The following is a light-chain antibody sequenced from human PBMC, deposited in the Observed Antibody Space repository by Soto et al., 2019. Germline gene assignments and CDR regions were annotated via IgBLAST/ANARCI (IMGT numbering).Light chain of an antibody. CDR1: SIDIAPYNY. CDR3: SSYTSSTNYV. CDR2: EVS. Sequence: QSALTQPASVSLSPGQSLTISGTGTSIDIAPYNYVSWYQQHPGKAPKLIIYEVSYRPSGISNRFSGSKSGNTASLTISGLQAEDEADYYCSSYTSSTNYVFGTGTKVTVL. V-gene: IGLV2-14*01. J-gene: IGLJ1*01.